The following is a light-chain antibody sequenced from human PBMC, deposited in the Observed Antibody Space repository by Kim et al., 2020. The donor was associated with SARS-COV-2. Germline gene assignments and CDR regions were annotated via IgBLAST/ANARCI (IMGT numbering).Light chain of an antibody. V-gene: IGLV2-14*03. Sequence: QSALTQPASASGSPGQSITISCTGTSSDVGGYNYVSWYQQHPGKAPTLMIYDVSNRPSGVSNRFSGSKSGNTASLTISGLQAEDEADYYCSSYTSSSTLVFGGGTQLTVL. CDR2: DVS. CDR3: SSYTSSSTLV. J-gene: IGLJ2*01. CDR1: SSDVGGYNY.